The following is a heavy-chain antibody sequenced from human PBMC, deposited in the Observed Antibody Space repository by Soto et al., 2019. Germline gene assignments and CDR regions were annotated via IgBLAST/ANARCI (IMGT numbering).Heavy chain of an antibody. J-gene: IGHJ4*02. Sequence: GGSLRLSCAASGFTFGSYVMSWVRQAPGKGLEWVSTISAGGGTTFYADSVKGRFTISRDNSRNTLYLQMNGLRVEDTALYYCAKDRHGGSTVNFEYWGQGTLVTVSS. D-gene: IGHD4-17*01. CDR3: AKDRHGGSTVNFEY. CDR2: ISAGGGTT. V-gene: IGHV3-23*01. CDR1: GFTFGSYV.